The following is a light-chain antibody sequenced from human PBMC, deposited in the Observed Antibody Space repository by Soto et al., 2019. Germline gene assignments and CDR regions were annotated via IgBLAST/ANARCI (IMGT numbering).Light chain of an antibody. CDR1: QSVNSN. CDR2: GAS. Sequence: EIVMTQSPATLSVSPGERATLSCRASQSVNSNLVWYQQKPGQTPRLLIYGASTRATGVPARFSGSGSGTEFTLTISRLQSEDFAVYYCQQYDNWPPITFGQGTQLEIK. CDR3: QQYDNWPPIT. J-gene: IGKJ5*01. V-gene: IGKV3-15*01.